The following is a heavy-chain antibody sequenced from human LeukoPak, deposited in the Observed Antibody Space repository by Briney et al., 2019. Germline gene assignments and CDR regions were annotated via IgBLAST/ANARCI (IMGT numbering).Heavy chain of an antibody. Sequence: GWALTLSCAASGFTFYTSAMTGVRQPPWKGLEWVATSSGFGGSTFYAHSVKGRFTISRDNARNTLYLHMNSLRAEDSAVYFCAKGGHYSHFDYWGQGTLVTVSS. D-gene: IGHD3-22*01. J-gene: IGHJ4*02. CDR3: AKGGHYSHFDY. CDR1: GFTFYTSA. V-gene: IGHV3-23*01. CDR2: SSGFGGST.